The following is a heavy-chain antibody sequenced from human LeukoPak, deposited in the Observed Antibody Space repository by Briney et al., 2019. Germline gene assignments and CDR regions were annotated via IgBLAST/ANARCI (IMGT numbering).Heavy chain of an antibody. Sequence: ASVKVSCKASGYTFTSYGISWVRQAPGQGLEWMGWISAYSGNTNYAQKLQGRVTMTRDTSTSTAYMELRSLRSDYTAVYYCARGLEGGYESPFDYWGQGTLVTVSS. CDR1: GYTFTSYG. J-gene: IGHJ4*02. CDR2: ISAYSGNT. V-gene: IGHV1-18*01. D-gene: IGHD5-12*01. CDR3: ARGLEGGYESPFDY.